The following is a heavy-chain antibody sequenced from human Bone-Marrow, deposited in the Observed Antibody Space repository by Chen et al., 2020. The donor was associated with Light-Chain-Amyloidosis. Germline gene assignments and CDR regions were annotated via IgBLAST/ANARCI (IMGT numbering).Heavy chain of an antibody. D-gene: IGHD3-9*01. V-gene: IGHV3-74*01. CDR2: TNSAGTST. CDR3: ARTTLRYLDY. CDR1: GFSFSTSW. J-gene: IGHJ4*02. Sequence: EVLLVESGGEVVQPGGALRLSCTASGFSFSTSWMHWVRQPPGKGLVSVSRTNSAGTSTTYADSVKGRFTVSRDNTKNTMYLEMNSLRVEDTAVYYCARTTLRYLDYWGQGTLVTVSS.